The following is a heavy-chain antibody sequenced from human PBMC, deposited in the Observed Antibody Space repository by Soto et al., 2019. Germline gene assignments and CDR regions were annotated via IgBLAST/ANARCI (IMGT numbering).Heavy chain of an antibody. CDR2: IYYSGST. V-gene: IGHV4-39*01. CDR1: GGSISSSSYY. J-gene: IGHJ1*01. CDR3: ARGYYYDSSGYPPIIFQH. D-gene: IGHD3-22*01. Sequence: QLQLQESGPGLVKPSETLSLTCTVSGGSISSSSYYWGWIRQPPGKGLEWIGSIYYSGSTYYNPSLKSRVTISVDTSKNQFSLKLSSVTAADTAVYYCARGYYYDSSGYPPIIFQHWGQGTLVTVSS.